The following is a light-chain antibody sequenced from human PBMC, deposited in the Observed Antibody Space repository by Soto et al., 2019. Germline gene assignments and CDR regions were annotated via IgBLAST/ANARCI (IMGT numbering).Light chain of an antibody. CDR3: QQYGSSPQT. V-gene: IGKV3D-20*01. Sequence: IVLPQSPATLSLYPGERATLSCGGSQSVSSSYLAWYQQKPGLAPRLLIYDASSRATGIPDRFSGSGSGTDFTLTISRLEPEDFAVYYCQQYGSSPQTFGQGTKVDIK. CDR1: QSVSSSY. J-gene: IGKJ1*01. CDR2: DAS.